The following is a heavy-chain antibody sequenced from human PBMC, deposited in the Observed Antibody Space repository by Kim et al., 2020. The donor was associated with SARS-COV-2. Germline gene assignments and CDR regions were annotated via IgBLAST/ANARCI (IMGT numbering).Heavy chain of an antibody. CDR1: GFTFSGSA. CDR2: IRSKANSYAT. CDR3: TSVLLWFGESS. V-gene: IGHV3-73*01. Sequence: GGSLRLSCAASGFTFSGSAMHWVRQASGKGLEWVGRIRSKANSYATAYAASVKGRFTISRDDSKNTAYLQMNSLKTEDTAVYYCTSVLLWFGESSWGQGTMVTVSS. J-gene: IGHJ3*01. D-gene: IGHD3-10*01.